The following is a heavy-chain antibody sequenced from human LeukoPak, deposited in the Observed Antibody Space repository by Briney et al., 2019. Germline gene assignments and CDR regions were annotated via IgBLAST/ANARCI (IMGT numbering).Heavy chain of an antibody. CDR2: ISAYNGNT. Sequence: GASVKVSXRASGYTFTSYGISWVRQAPGQGLEWMGWISAYNGNTNYAQKLQGRVTMTTDTSTSTAYMELRSLRSDDTAVYYCARSGLYYYDSSGWVPFDYWGQGTLVTVSS. V-gene: IGHV1-18*01. J-gene: IGHJ4*02. CDR3: ARSGLYYYDSSGWVPFDY. D-gene: IGHD3-22*01. CDR1: GYTFTSYG.